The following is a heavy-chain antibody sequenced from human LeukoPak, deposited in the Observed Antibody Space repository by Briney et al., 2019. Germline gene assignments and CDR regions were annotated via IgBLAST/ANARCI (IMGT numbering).Heavy chain of an antibody. CDR3: ARDRYYGSGSLYDV. D-gene: IGHD3-10*01. CDR2: ISSSAGTI. J-gene: IGHJ6*04. Sequence: GGSLRLSCAASGFTFSGYEMNWVRQAPGKGLERVSYISSSAGTIYYADSVKGRFTISRDNAKNSLYLQMNSLRAEDTAVYYCARDRYYGSGSLYDVWGNGTTVTVSS. V-gene: IGHV3-48*03. CDR1: GFTFSGYE.